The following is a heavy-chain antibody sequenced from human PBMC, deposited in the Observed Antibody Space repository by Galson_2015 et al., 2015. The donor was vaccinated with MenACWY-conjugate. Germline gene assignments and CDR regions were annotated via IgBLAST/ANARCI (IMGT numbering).Heavy chain of an antibody. Sequence: SLRLSCAASGFTFSNYAMTWVRQAPGKGLEWVSTISASGGITNYADSVKGRFTISTGNYDKTLYLQMSNLRAEDTAVYYCAKDLGARESSYGPFEYWGQGTLVTFSS. CDR1: GFTFSNYA. D-gene: IGHD5-18*01. CDR3: AKDLGARESSYGPFEY. J-gene: IGHJ4*02. V-gene: IGHV3-23*01. CDR2: ISASGGIT.